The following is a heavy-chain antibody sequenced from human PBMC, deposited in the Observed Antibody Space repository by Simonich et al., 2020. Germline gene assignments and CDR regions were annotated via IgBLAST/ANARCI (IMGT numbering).Heavy chain of an antibody. Sequence: QVQLVQSGAEVKKPGASVKVSCKASGYTFTGYNMHWVRQAPGQGLEWMGGVNPNSGGQNYAQKFQGRVTMTRDTSISTAYMELSRLRSDDTAVYYCARGALTGDYYYMDVWGKGTTVTVSS. CDR1: GYTFTGYN. D-gene: IGHD7-27*01. J-gene: IGHJ6*03. CDR3: ARGALTGDYYYMDV. V-gene: IGHV1-2*02. CDR2: VNPNSGGQ.